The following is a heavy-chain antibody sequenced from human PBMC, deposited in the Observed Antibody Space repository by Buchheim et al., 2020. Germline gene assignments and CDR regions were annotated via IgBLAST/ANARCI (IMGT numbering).Heavy chain of an antibody. Sequence: QVQLVESGGGVVQPGRSLRLSCAASGFIFSNYSIHWVRQVPGMGLEWVAVISYDVSNTYYADSVKGRFTISRDNSKNTLFLQMNSLRAEDTAVYYCARDSYGMDVWGQGTT. J-gene: IGHJ6*02. V-gene: IGHV3-30-3*01. CDR1: GFIFSNYS. CDR3: ARDSYGMDV. CDR2: ISYDVSNT.